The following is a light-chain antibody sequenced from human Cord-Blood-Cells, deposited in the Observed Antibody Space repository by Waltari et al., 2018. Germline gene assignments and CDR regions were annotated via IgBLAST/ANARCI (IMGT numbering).Light chain of an antibody. CDR2: SAS. CDR1: QSISSY. J-gene: IGKJ1*01. V-gene: IGKV1-39*01. Sequence: DIPTTQSRSPLSESVGVCLHMTCRASQSISSYLNWYQQKPGKAPKLLIYSASSSQSRVPSRCSSSGSGTDFTLTISRLQPEDFATYYCQQSYSTPRTFGQGTKVEIK. CDR3: QQSYSTPRT.